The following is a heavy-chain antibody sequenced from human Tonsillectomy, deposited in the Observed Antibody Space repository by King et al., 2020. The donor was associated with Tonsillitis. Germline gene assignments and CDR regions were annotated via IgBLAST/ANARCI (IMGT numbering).Heavy chain of an antibody. CDR2: ISYDGSNK. CDR3: ARDRGDYYYYYGMDV. Sequence: VQLVESGGGVVPPGRSPRLSCAASGFTFSSYAMHWVRQAPGKGLEWVAVISYDGSNKYYADSVKGRFTISRDNSKNTLYLQMNSLRAEDTAGYYCARDRGDYYYYYGMDVWGQGTTVTVSS. J-gene: IGHJ6*02. CDR1: GFTFSSYA. V-gene: IGHV3-30-3*01. D-gene: IGHD3-16*01.